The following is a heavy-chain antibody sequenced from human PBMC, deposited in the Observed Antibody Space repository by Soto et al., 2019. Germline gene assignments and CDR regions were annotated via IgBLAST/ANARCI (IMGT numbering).Heavy chain of an antibody. Sequence: QVQLVQSGAEVKKPGSSVKVSCKASGGTFSSYTISWVRQAPGQGLEWMGRIIPILGIANYAQKFQGRVTITADKSTSTAYMELSSLRSEDTAVYYCVWASYGSGSYIPYWGQGTLVTVSS. CDR1: GGTFSSYT. D-gene: IGHD3-10*01. CDR3: VWASYGSGSYIPY. V-gene: IGHV1-69*02. J-gene: IGHJ4*02. CDR2: IIPILGIA.